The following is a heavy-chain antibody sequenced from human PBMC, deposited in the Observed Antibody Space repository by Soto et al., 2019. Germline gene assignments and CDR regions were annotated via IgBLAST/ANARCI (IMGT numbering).Heavy chain of an antibody. J-gene: IGHJ6*02. CDR2: LIPVFGSP. CDR3: SRVLGYTFEPGKTRYYAMDV. Sequence: QVQLVQSGAEVKKPGSSVTVSCKTSGGTFSKDAINWVRQAPGQGVEWMGLLIPVFGSPIYAQKFQGRIRITADASTSTAFMDMSSLRSEDTAVYYCSRVLGYTFEPGKTRYYAMDVWGQGTTVSVSS. V-gene: IGHV1-69*01. CDR1: GGTFSKDA. D-gene: IGHD3-9*01.